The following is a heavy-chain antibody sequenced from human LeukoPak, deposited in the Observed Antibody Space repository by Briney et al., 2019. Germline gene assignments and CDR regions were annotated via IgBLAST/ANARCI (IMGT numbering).Heavy chain of an antibody. CDR1: GYTFTGYY. CDR2: IHPNSGGT. CDR3: ARFFRASAQKNDGMDV. V-gene: IGHV1-2*02. D-gene: IGHD3-3*01. J-gene: IGHJ6*02. Sequence: ASVKVSCKASGYTFTGYYMHWVRQAPGQGLEWMGWIHPNSGGTNYAQKFQGRVTMTRDTSISTAYMELSRLRSDDTAVYYCARFFRASAQKNDGMDVWGQGTTVTVSS.